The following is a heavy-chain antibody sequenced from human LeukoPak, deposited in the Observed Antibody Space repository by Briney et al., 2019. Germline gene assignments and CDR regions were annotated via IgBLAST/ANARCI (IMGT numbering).Heavy chain of an antibody. CDR2: ICYSTSN. Sequence: PSETLSLTCTVSAGSISSSSYYWSWNRQPPGKGLDWFGSICYSTSNYYTPSLQGRVTISVDTSQIHFNLKLVTVTAADTAVYYCARPYCSSWIFDYWGRGTRVSVCS. CDR3: ARPYCSSWIFDY. J-gene: IGHJ4*02. V-gene: IGHV4-39*02. D-gene: IGHD6-13*01. CDR1: AGSISSSSYY.